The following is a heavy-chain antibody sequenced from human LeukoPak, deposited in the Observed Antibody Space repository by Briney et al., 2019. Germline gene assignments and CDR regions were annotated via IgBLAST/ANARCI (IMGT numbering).Heavy chain of an antibody. CDR1: GGSFSGYY. Sequence: PSETLSLTCAVYGGSFSGYYWSWIRQPPGKGLEWIGEINHSGSTNYNPSLMSRVTISVETSKNQFSLKLSSVTAADTAVYYCARVTYYYGSGSYFPFDYWGQGTLVTVSS. CDR3: ARVTYYYGSGSYFPFDY. V-gene: IGHV4-34*01. CDR2: INHSGST. J-gene: IGHJ4*02. D-gene: IGHD3-10*01.